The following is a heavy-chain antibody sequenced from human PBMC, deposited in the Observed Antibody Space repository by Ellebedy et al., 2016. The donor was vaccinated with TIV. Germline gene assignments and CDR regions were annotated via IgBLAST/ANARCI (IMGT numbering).Heavy chain of an antibody. Sequence: SETLSLTXAVYGGSFSGYYWSWIRQPPGKGLEWIGEINHSGSTNYNPSLKSRVTISVDTSKNQFSLKLSSVTAADTAVYYCTRSDHTSLGDHSLGFDPWGQGTLVTVSS. CDR3: TRSDHTSLGDHSLGFDP. CDR2: INHSGST. D-gene: IGHD3-16*01. V-gene: IGHV4-34*03. J-gene: IGHJ5*02. CDR1: GGSFSGYY.